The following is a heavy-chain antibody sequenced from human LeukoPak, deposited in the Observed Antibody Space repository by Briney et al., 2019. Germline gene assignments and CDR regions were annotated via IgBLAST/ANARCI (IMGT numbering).Heavy chain of an antibody. Sequence: ASVKVSCKASGYTFTGYYMHWVRQAPGQGLEWMGWINPNSGGTNYAQKFQGWVTMTRDTSISTAYMEMSRLRYDDTAVYYCARGGGESLHFDYWGQGTLVTVSS. V-gene: IGHV1-2*04. D-gene: IGHD3-10*01. CDR3: ARGGGESLHFDY. J-gene: IGHJ4*02. CDR2: INPNSGGT. CDR1: GYTFTGYY.